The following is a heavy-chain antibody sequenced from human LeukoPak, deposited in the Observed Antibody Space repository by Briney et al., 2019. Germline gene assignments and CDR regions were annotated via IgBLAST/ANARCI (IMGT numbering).Heavy chain of an antibody. CDR2: IYPGESDT. Sequence: GESLHISCKGSGYSFTSYWIGWVRQMPGKGVEWMAIIYPGESDTRYSPSFQGQVTISADKSISTAYLQWSSLKASDTAMYYCARPTDSSGLEGFHHWGQGTLVTVSS. V-gene: IGHV5-51*01. CDR3: ARPTDSSGLEGFHH. D-gene: IGHD3-22*01. J-gene: IGHJ1*01. CDR1: GYSFTSYW.